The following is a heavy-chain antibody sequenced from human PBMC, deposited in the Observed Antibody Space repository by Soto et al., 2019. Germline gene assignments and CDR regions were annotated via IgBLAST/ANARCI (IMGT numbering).Heavy chain of an antibody. D-gene: IGHD3-16*02. J-gene: IGHJ6*02. Sequence: PGESLKISCKGSGYSFTSYWIGWVRQMPGKGLEWMGIIYPGDSDTRYSPSFQGQVTISADKSISTAYLQWSSLKASDTAMCYCAGLIRGYRLHYYGMDVWGQGTTVTVSS. CDR1: GYSFTSYW. CDR2: IYPGDSDT. CDR3: AGLIRGYRLHYYGMDV. V-gene: IGHV5-51*01.